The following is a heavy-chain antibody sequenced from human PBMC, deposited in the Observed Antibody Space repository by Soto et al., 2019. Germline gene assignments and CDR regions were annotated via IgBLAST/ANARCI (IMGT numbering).Heavy chain of an antibody. D-gene: IGHD4-17*01. V-gene: IGHV3-66*01. CDR3: ARDRGDSYYYYYMDV. CDR2: IYSGGST. Sequence: GGSLRLSCAASGFTVSSNYMSWVRQAPGKGLEWVSVIYSGGSTYYADSVKGRFTISRDNSKNTLYLQMNSLRAEDTAVYYCARDRGDSYYYYYMDVWGKGTTVTVSS. CDR1: GFTVSSNY. J-gene: IGHJ6*03.